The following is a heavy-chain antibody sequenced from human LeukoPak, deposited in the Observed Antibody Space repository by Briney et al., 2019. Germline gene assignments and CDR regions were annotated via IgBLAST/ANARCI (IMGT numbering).Heavy chain of an antibody. Sequence: SETLSLTCTVSGGSISSYCWSWIRQSAGKGLEWSGRIYTSGSTNYNPSLKSRVTMSVDTSKNQFSLKLSSVTAADTAVYYCARDSSGYYLTFDYWGQGTLVTVSS. V-gene: IGHV4-4*07. CDR2: IYTSGST. CDR3: ARDSSGYYLTFDY. CDR1: GGSISSYC. J-gene: IGHJ4*02. D-gene: IGHD3-22*01.